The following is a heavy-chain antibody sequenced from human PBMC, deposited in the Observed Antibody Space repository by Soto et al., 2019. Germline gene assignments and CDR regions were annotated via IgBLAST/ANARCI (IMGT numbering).Heavy chain of an antibody. J-gene: IGHJ1*01. CDR1: DEIFNTYW. Sequence: GESLKISCQTSDEIFNTYWITWVRQMPGRGLEWVGRIDPSDSYTTYNPSLKGHVILSVDKSMNTAYVQWTSLRASDTAMYFCGREFGSGNADVWGQGTLVTVSS. V-gene: IGHV5-10-1*01. CDR2: IDPSDSYT. D-gene: IGHD1-26*01. CDR3: GREFGSGNADV.